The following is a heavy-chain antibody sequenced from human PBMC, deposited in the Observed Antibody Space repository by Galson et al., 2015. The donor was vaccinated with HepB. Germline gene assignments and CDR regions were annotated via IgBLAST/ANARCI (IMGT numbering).Heavy chain of an antibody. Sequence: SLRLSCAASGFTFSSYAMHWVRQAPGKGLEYVSAINTNGGSTNYASSVKGRFTISRDNSKNTLYLQMGSLRAEDTAVYYCARLYCSGGSCYFDYWGQGTLVTVSS. V-gene: IGHV3-64*01. CDR2: INTNGGST. J-gene: IGHJ4*02. D-gene: IGHD2-15*01. CDR1: GFTFSSYA. CDR3: ARLYCSGGSCYFDY.